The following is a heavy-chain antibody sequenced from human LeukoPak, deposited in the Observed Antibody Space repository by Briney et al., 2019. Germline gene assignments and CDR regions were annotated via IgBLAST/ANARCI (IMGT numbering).Heavy chain of an antibody. J-gene: IGHJ4*02. Sequence: ASVKVSCKASGHTFTGYYMHWVRQAPGQGLEWMGWINPNSGGTNYAQKFQGRVTMTRDTSISTAYMELSRLRSDDTAVYYCARGAGGQYSSSWTFDYWGQGTLVTVSS. CDR3: ARGAGGQYSSSWTFDY. D-gene: IGHD6-13*01. CDR1: GHTFTGYY. CDR2: INPNSGGT. V-gene: IGHV1-2*02.